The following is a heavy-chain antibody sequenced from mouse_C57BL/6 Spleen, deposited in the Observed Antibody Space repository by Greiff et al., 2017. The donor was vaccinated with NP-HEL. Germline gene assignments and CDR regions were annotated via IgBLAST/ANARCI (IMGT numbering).Heavy chain of an antibody. Sequence: QMQLKESGPELVKPGASVKLSCKASGYTFTSYDINWVKQRPGQGLEWIGWIYPIDGSPNYNEKFKGKATLTVDPSSSTAYMELHSLTSEDSAVYFCARRGHGSSLYYAMDYWGQGTSVTVSS. CDR3: ARRGHGSSLYYAMDY. J-gene: IGHJ4*01. V-gene: IGHV1-85*01. D-gene: IGHD1-1*01. CDR1: GYTFTSYD. CDR2: IYPIDGSP.